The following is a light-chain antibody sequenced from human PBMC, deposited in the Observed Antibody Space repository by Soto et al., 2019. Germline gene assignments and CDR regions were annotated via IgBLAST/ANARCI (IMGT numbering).Light chain of an antibody. CDR3: QQYNKWPPWT. J-gene: IGKJ1*01. V-gene: IGKV3-15*01. CDR1: QSVSSD. CDR2: GAS. Sequence: EIVVTQSPATLPVSPGERASLSCRASQSVSSDLAWFQQKPGQAPRLLIYGASTRASGIPARFSGSGSGTEFSLTISGLQTEDFAVYYCQQYNKWPPWTFGQGTKVDIK.